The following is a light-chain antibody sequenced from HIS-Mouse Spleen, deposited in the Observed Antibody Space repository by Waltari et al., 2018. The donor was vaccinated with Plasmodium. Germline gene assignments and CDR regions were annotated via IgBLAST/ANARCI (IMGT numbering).Light chain of an antibody. J-gene: IGKJ3*01. CDR3: QQYNNWSFT. CDR1: QSVSSN. CDR2: GAS. Sequence: ELVMTQSPATLSVSPGESATISCRASQSVSSNLAWYQQKPGQAPRLLIYGASTRATGIPARFSGSGSGTEFTLTISSLQSEDFAVYYCQQYNNWSFTFGPGTKVDIK. V-gene: IGKV3-15*01.